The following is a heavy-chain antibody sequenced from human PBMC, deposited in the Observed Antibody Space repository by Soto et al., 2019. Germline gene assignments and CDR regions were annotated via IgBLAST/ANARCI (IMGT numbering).Heavy chain of an antibody. V-gene: IGHV4-59*01. J-gene: IGHJ4*02. CDR1: GGSISSYY. CDR2: IYYSGST. CDR3: ARIAAAEVNYFDY. D-gene: IGHD6-13*01. Sequence: SETLSLTCTVSGGSISSYYWSWIRQPPGKGLEWIGYIYYSGSTNYNPSLKSRVTISVDTSKNQFSLKLSSVTAADTAVYYCARIAAAEVNYFDYWGQGTLVTVSS.